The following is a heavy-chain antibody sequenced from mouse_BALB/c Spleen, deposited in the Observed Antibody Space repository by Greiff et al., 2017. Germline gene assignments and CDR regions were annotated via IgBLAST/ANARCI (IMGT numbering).Heavy chain of an antibody. V-gene: IGHV2-2*02. CDR1: GFSLTSYG. Sequence: QVQLKQSGPGLVQPSQSLSITCTVSGFSLTSYGVHWVRQSPGKGLEWLGVIWSGGSTDYNAAFISRLSISKDNSKSQVFFKMNSLQANDTAIYYYARNSGYEDAMDYWGQGTSVTVSS. CDR2: IWSGGST. J-gene: IGHJ4*01. D-gene: IGHD2-14*01. CDR3: ARNSGYEDAMDY.